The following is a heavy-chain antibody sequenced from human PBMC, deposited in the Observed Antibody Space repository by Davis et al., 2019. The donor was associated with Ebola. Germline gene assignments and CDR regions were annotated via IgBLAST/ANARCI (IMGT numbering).Heavy chain of an antibody. CDR3: ARDAFSLSRYDTEDH. CDR2: ISGSATST. J-gene: IGHJ4*02. CDR1: GFTFSSYG. D-gene: IGHD3-9*01. V-gene: IGHV3-48*04. Sequence: PGGSLRLSCAASGFTFSSYGMHWVRQAPGKGLEWVSYISGSATSTFYADSVKGRFTISRDNARDSLYLQMDSLRVEDTAIYYCARDAFSLSRYDTEDHWGQGTLVTVSS.